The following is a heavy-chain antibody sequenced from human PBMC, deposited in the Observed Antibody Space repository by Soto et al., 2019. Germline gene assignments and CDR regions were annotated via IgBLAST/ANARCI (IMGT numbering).Heavy chain of an antibody. Sequence: EVQLLESGGGLVQPGGSLRLSCAASGFTFSSYAMSWVRQAPGKGREWVSAISGSGGSTYYADSVKGRFTISRDNSKNTLYLQMNSLRAEDTAVYYCAKRYGDIVVVVAAPWYFDYWGQGTLVTVSS. CDR1: GFTFSSYA. D-gene: IGHD2-15*01. CDR3: AKRYGDIVVVVAAPWYFDY. J-gene: IGHJ4*02. V-gene: IGHV3-23*01. CDR2: ISGSGGST.